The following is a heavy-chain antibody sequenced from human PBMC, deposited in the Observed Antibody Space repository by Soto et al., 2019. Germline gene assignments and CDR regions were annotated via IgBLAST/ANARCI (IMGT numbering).Heavy chain of an antibody. Sequence: PSETLSLTCTVSGGSISDHYYMWIRQSPGKGLEYIGYIYNGGRTDYNPSLKSRVIISVDTSKNQFSLKLTSVTAADTAVYYCSRVGQWFGESVGMDVWGQGTTVTVSS. D-gene: IGHD3-10*01. J-gene: IGHJ6*02. CDR3: SRVGQWFGESVGMDV. CDR2: IYNGGRT. V-gene: IGHV4-59*11. CDR1: GGSISDHY.